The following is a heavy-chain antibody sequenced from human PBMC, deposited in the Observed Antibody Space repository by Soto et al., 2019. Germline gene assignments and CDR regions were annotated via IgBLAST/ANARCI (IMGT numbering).Heavy chain of an antibody. V-gene: IGHV5-51*01. D-gene: IGHD2-2*01. CDR3: ARQYSRSTSCYYGYNCFGP. CDR2: IYPGDSDT. J-gene: IGHJ5*02. Sequence: LGEYLKVSCKGSGYSFTSYWMGWVRQMPGKGLEWMGIIYPGDSDTRYSPSFQGQVTISADKSISTAYLQWSSLKASDTAMYYSARQYSRSTSCYYGYNCFGPWGQVTRVAVGS. CDR1: GYSFTSYW.